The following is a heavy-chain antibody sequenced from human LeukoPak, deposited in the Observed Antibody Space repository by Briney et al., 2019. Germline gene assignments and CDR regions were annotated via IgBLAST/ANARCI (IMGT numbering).Heavy chain of an antibody. CDR3: ARWLAGKVDY. J-gene: IGHJ4*02. CDR1: AGSISSSSYY. Sequence: SETLSLTCTVSAGSISSSSYYWSWIRQPPGKGLEWIGYIYYSGSTNYNPSLKSRVTISVDTSKNQFSLKLSSVTAADTAVYYCARWLAGKVDYWGQGTLVTVSS. CDR2: IYYSGST. D-gene: IGHD6-19*01. V-gene: IGHV4-61*01.